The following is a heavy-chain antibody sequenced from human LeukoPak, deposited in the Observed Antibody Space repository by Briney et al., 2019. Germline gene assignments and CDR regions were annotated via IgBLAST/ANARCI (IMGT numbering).Heavy chain of an antibody. D-gene: IGHD3-10*01. CDR1: GGSFSGYY. Sequence: PSETLSLTCAVYGGSFSGYYWSWIRQPPGKGLEWIGEINHSGSTNYNPSLKSRVTISVDTSKNQFSLKLSSVTAADTAVYYCAREGITMVRGVPDAFDIWGQGTMITVSS. CDR2: INHSGST. J-gene: IGHJ3*02. V-gene: IGHV4-34*01. CDR3: AREGITMVRGVPDAFDI.